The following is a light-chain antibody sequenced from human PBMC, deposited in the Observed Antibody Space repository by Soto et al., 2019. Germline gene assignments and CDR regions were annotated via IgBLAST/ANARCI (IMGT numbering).Light chain of an antibody. V-gene: IGKV3-20*01. CDR2: GAS. Sequence: EIVLTQSPGTLSLSPGERATLSCRASQSVSNNYLAWYQQNPGQAPRLLIYGASSRATGIPDRFSGSGSGTDFTLTISRLEPEDFAVYYCQQYGSSPSTFGQGTKVEIK. CDR3: QQYGSSPST. J-gene: IGKJ1*01. CDR1: QSVSNNY.